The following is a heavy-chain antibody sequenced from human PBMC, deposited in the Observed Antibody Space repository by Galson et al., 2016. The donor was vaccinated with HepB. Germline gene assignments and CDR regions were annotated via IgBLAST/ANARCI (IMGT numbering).Heavy chain of an antibody. CDR3: VRDCTSSPYYYGMDV. V-gene: IGHV4-39*02. J-gene: IGHJ6*02. D-gene: IGHD6-6*01. CDR2: IYYSGST. CDR1: GGSFSSSNFY. Sequence: SETLSLTCTVSGGSFSSSNFYWGWIRQPPGKGLEWIGSIYYSGSTYYNPSLKSRVTISLDTSKNQFSLRLSSVTAADTAVYYCVRDCTSSPYYYGMDVWGQGTTVTVSS.